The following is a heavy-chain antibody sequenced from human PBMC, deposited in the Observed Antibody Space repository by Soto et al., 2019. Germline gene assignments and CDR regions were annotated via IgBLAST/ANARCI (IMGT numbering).Heavy chain of an antibody. Sequence: SETLSLTCTVSGDSIFGGDYYWSWIRQAPWKGLQWVGSIYYSGRTYYNPSLESRIAMTVDTSQNQFSLKLSSVTAADSAVYFCARDVDSTILKPNDAFGIWGQGSMVTVSS. CDR1: GDSIFGGDYY. J-gene: IGHJ3*02. D-gene: IGHD5-18*01. CDR2: IYYSGRT. V-gene: IGHV4-30-4*01. CDR3: ARDVDSTILKPNDAFGI.